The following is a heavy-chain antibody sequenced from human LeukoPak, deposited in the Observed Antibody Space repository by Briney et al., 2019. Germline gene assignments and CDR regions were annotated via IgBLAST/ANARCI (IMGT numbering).Heavy chain of an antibody. D-gene: IGHD1-26*01. V-gene: IGHV3-21*01. CDR1: GFTFSGYS. Sequence: GGSLRLPCAASGFTFSGYSMNWVRQAPGKGLEWVSSISSSSSYIYYADSLQGRFTISRDNANNSLYLQINSLRAEGTAVYYCARDAPYGTVGASHFDYWGQGTLVTVSS. CDR3: ARDAPYGTVGASHFDY. CDR2: ISSSSSYI. J-gene: IGHJ4*02.